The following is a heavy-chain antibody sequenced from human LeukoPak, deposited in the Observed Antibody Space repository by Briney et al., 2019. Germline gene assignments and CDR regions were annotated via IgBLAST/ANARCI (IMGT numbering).Heavy chain of an antibody. CDR1: GFTFSSYE. D-gene: IGHD4-17*01. J-gene: IGHJ4*02. Sequence: GGSLRLSCAASGFTFSSYEMNWVRQAPGKGLEWVSYISSSGTTIYYADSVKGRFTISRDNAKNSLYLQMNSLRAEDTAVYYCAREQHDTYGDYRFDYWGQGTLVTVSS. V-gene: IGHV3-48*03. CDR3: AREQHDTYGDYRFDY. CDR2: ISSSGTTI.